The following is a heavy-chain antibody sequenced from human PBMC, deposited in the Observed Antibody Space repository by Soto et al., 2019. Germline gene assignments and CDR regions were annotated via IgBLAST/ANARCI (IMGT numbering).Heavy chain of an antibody. Sequence: SETLSLTCTVSGGSISSYYWSWIRQPPGKGLEWIGYIYYSGSTNYNPSLKSRVTISVDTSKNQFSLKLSSVTAADTAVYYCARESYYYYYMDVWGKGTTVIVSS. J-gene: IGHJ6*03. V-gene: IGHV4-59*12. CDR1: GGSISSYY. CDR3: ARESYYYYYMDV. CDR2: IYYSGST.